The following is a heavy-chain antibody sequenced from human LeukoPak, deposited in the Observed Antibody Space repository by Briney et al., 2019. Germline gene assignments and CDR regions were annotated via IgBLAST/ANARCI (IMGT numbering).Heavy chain of an antibody. D-gene: IGHD2-2*01. CDR2: INPNSGGT. J-gene: IGHJ4*02. CDR1: GYTFTGYY. CDR3: ARVVVVPAATDDY. V-gene: IGHV1-2*02. Sequence: GASVKVSCKASGYTFTGYYIHWVRQAPGQGLEWMGWINPNSGGTNYAQKFQGRVTMTRDTSISTAYMELSRLRSDDTAVYYCARVVVVPAATDDYWGQGTLVTVSS.